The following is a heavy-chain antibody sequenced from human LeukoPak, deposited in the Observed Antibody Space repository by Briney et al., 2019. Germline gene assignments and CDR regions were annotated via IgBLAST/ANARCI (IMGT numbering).Heavy chain of an antibody. CDR2: INPNSGGT. CDR3: ARVPDIVATFDY. J-gene: IGHJ4*02. Sequence: ASVKVSCKASGYTFTGYYMHWVRRAPGQGLEWMGWINPNSGGTNYAQKFQGRVTMTRDTSTSTVYMELSSLRSEDTAVYYCARVPDIVATFDYWGQGTLVTVSS. V-gene: IGHV1-2*02. CDR1: GYTFTGYY. D-gene: IGHD5-12*01.